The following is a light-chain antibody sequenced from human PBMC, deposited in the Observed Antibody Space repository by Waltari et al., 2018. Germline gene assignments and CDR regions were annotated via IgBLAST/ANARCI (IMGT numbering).Light chain of an antibody. V-gene: IGKV3-15*01. CDR1: QSVSNN. CDR2: DAS. J-gene: IGKJ2*01. CDR3: QQSYKAPYT. Sequence: EAMMTQSPATLSVSPGDRVTLSCRASQSVSNNVAWFQQKPGQAPSLLIYDASTRATGVPARFSGSGSGTEFTLTISSLQLEDLATYYCQQSYKAPYTFGQGTNVEIK.